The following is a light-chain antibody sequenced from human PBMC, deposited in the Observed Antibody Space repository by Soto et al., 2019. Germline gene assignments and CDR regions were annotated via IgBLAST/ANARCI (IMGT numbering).Light chain of an antibody. CDR1: RSNIGSNT. CDR3: AAWDDSLNGFYV. CDR2: SNN. Sequence: QSVLTQPPSASGTPGQRVTISCSGSRSNIGSNTVNWYQQLPGSAPKLLIYSNNQRPSGVPDRFSGSKSGTSASLAISGLQSEDEADYYCAAWDDSLNGFYVFGTGTKGTVL. V-gene: IGLV1-44*01. J-gene: IGLJ1*01.